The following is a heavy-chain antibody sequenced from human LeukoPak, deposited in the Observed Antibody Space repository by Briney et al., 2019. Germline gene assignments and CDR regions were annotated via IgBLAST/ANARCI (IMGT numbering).Heavy chain of an antibody. J-gene: IGHJ4*02. Sequence: SETLSLTCTVSGGSISSYYWSWIRQPPGKGLEWIGYIYYSGSTNYNPSLKSRVTISVDTSKNQFSLKLSSVTAADTAVYYCARGAGSSSWNTGPFDHRGPGTLVTVSS. CDR2: IYYSGST. CDR1: GGSISSYY. V-gene: IGHV4-59*01. D-gene: IGHD6-13*01. CDR3: ARGAGSSSWNTGPFDH.